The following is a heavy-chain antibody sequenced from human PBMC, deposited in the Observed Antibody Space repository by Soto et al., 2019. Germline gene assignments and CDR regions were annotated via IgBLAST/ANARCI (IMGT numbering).Heavy chain of an antibody. J-gene: IGHJ3*02. CDR2: IRSKAYGGTT. Sequence: GGSLRLSCTASGFTFGDYAMSWVHQAPGKGLEWVGFIRSKAYGGTTEYAASVKGRFTISRDDSKSIAYLQMNSLKTEDTAVYYCTRDDSSGYSFDAFDIWGQGTMVTVSS. CDR3: TRDDSSGYSFDAFDI. CDR1: GFTFGDYA. D-gene: IGHD3-22*01. V-gene: IGHV3-49*04.